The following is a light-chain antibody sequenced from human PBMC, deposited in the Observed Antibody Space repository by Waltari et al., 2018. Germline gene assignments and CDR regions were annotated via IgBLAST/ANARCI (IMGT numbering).Light chain of an antibody. CDR3: CSYAGTSSMV. J-gene: IGLJ3*02. CDR2: EVT. Sequence: QSALTQPASLSGSPGMSITISCTGTRRDVGAYHLVSWYQPHPGKAPKLIIFEVTKRPSGVSDRFSGSKSGNTATLTISGLQAEDEADYFCCSYAGTSSMVFGGGTKLTVL. CDR1: RRDVGAYHL. V-gene: IGLV2-23*02.